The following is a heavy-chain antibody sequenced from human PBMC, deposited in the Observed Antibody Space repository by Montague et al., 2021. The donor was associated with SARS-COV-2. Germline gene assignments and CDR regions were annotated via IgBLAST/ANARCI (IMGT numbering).Heavy chain of an antibody. J-gene: IGHJ4*02. CDR2: IDWGDDK. CDR3: ARSHYDILTGYYTVFDY. D-gene: IGHD3-9*01. CDR1: GFSLSTSGMC. Sequence: PALVKPTQTLTLTCTFSGFSLSTSGMCVSWIRQPPGKALEWLALIDWGDDKYHSTSLKTRLTISKDTSKNQVVLTMTNMDPVDTATYYCARSHYDILTGYYTVFDYWGQGTLVTVSS. V-gene: IGHV2-70*01.